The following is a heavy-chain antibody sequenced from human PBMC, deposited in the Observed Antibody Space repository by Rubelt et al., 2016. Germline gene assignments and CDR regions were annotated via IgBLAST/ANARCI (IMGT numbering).Heavy chain of an antibody. CDR2: IFYTENT. Sequence: LSLTCTVSSGSISSSRFSWGWVRQPPGKGLEWIGTIFYTENTYYNPSLKSRVTISLDTSKNQFSLKLNSVTAADTAVYYCARGQVATDYWGQGTLVTVSS. CDR1: SGSISSSRFS. V-gene: IGHV4-39*07. J-gene: IGHJ4*02. D-gene: IGHD5-12*01. CDR3: ARGQVATDY.